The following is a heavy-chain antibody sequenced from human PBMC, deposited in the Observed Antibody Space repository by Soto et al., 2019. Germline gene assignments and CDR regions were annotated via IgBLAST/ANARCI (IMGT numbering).Heavy chain of an antibody. CDR2: IYSESSA. V-gene: IGHV3-66*01. CDR3: ARAEFDY. J-gene: IGHJ4*02. CDR1: GFTVSSSY. Sequence: GGSLRLSCAASGFTVSSSYMSWVRQAPGKGLEGVSIIYSESSAYYADSEKGRFTISRDSSKNTLYLQMNSLRAEDTAVYYCARAEFDYWGQGTLVTVSS.